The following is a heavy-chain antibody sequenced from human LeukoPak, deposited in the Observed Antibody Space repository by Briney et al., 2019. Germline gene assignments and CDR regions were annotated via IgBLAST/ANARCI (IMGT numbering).Heavy chain of an antibody. CDR2: INSDGTST. CDR1: GFTFSSYW. Sequence: GGSLRLSCAASGFTFSSYWMHWVHQAPGKGLVWVSRINSDGTSTSYADSVKGRFTISRDNAKNTLYMQMNSLRAEDTAVYYCARGSYGFGDWGQGTLVTVSS. V-gene: IGHV3-74*01. D-gene: IGHD3-16*01. J-gene: IGHJ4*02. CDR3: ARGSYGFGD.